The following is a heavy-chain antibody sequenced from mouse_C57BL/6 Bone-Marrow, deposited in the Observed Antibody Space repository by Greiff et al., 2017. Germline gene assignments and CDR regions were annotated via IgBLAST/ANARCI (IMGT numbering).Heavy chain of an antibody. D-gene: IGHD2-4*01. CDR1: GFTFSDYY. V-gene: IGHV5-12*01. J-gene: IGHJ3*01. CDR2: ISNGGGST. CDR3: ARPPYDYDPAWFAY. Sequence: EVQGVESGGGLVQPGGSLKLSCAASGFTFSDYYMYWVRQTPEKRLEWVAYISNGGGSTYYPDTVKGRFTISRDNAKNTLYLQMSRLKSEDTAMYYCARPPYDYDPAWFAYWGQGTRVTVSA.